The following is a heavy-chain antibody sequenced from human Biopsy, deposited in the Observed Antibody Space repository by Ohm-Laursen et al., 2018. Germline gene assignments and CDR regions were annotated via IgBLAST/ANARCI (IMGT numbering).Heavy chain of an antibody. D-gene: IGHD3-9*01. V-gene: IGHV3-11*01. Sequence: SLRLSCAASGFTFSDYYMSWIRQAPGKGLEWLSYISGSGTTIFYADSVKGRFTVSRDNAKNSLYLQMNSLTVEDTAVYYCATKLTGYFHHWGQGILVIVSS. J-gene: IGHJ1*01. CDR3: ATKLTGYFHH. CDR2: ISGSGTTI. CDR1: GFTFSDYY.